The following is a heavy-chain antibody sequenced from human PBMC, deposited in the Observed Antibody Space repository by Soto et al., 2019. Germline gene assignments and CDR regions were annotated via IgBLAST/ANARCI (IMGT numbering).Heavy chain of an antibody. CDR2: ISYDGSNK. D-gene: IGHD6-13*01. V-gene: IGHV3-30*18. CDR3: AKSLAAAGYYFDY. Sequence: QVQLVESGGGVVQPGRSLRLSCAASGFTFSSYGMHWVRQAPGKGLEWVAVISYDGSNKYYADSVKGRFTISRDNSKNTLYLQMNRLRAEDTAVYYCAKSLAAAGYYFDYWGQGTLVTVSS. J-gene: IGHJ4*02. CDR1: GFTFSSYG.